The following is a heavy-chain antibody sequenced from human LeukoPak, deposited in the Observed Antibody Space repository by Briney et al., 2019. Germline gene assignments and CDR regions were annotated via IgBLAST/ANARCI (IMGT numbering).Heavy chain of an antibody. CDR3: AKGPYYDFWSGSYYFDY. CDR1: GFTFISYA. CDR2: ISGSGGST. D-gene: IGHD3-3*01. J-gene: IGHJ4*02. V-gene: IGHV3-23*01. Sequence: GGSLRLSCAASGFTFISYAMSWVRQAPGKGLEWVSAISGSGGSTYYADSVKGRFTISRDNSKNTLYLQMNSLRAEDTAVYYCAKGPYYDFWSGSYYFDYWGQGTLVTVSS.